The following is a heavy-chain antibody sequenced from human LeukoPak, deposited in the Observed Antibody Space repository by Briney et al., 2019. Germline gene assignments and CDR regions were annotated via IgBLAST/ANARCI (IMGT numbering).Heavy chain of an antibody. J-gene: IGHJ3*02. D-gene: IGHD3-22*01. CDR2: IYYSGST. V-gene: IGHV4-39*07. CDR3: ARSYYYDSSGPDDAFDI. CDR1: GGSISSSSYS. Sequence: SETLSLTCTVSGGSISSSSYSWGWIRQPPGKGLEWIGTIYYSGSTFYNPSLKSRVTISADTSKNQFSLKLSSVTAADTAVYYCARSYYYDSSGPDDAFDIWGQGTMVTVSS.